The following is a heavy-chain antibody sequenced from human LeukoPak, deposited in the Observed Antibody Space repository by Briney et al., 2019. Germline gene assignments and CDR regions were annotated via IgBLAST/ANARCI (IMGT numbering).Heavy chain of an antibody. V-gene: IGHV3-30-3*01. CDR3: ARDHSGYEALDY. CDR2: ISYDGSNK. CDR1: GFTFSSYA. Sequence: GRSLRFSCAASGFTFSSYAMHWVRQAPGKGLEWVAVISYDGSNKYYADSVKGRFTISRDNSKNTLYLQMNSLRAEDTAVYYCARDHSGYEALDYWGQGTLVTVSS. D-gene: IGHD5-12*01. J-gene: IGHJ4*02.